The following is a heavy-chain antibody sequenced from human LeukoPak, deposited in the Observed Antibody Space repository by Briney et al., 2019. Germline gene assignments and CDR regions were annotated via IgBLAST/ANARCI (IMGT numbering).Heavy chain of an antibody. CDR3: ARAGMTVAGPYYYGMDV. CDR1: GFSFSSYG. D-gene: IGHD6-13*01. V-gene: IGHV3-33*01. J-gene: IGHJ6*02. CDR2: IWYDGSNK. Sequence: QPGGSLRLSCAASGFSFSSYGMHWVRQAPGKGLEWVAVIWYDGSNKYYADSVKGRLTISRDNSKNTLYLQMNSLRAEDTAVYYCARAGMTVAGPYYYGMDVWGQGTTVTVSS.